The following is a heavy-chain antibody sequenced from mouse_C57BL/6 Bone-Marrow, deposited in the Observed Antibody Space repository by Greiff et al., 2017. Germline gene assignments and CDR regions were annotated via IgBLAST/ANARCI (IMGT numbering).Heavy chain of an antibody. CDR3: AREDYYGSSPPYAMDY. V-gene: IGHV1-26*01. J-gene: IGHJ4*01. CDR1: GYTFTDYY. D-gene: IGHD1-1*01. CDR2: INPNNGGT. Sequence: EVQLQQSGPELVKPGASVKISCKASGYTFTDYYMNWVKQSHGKSLEWIGDINPNNGGTSYNQKFKGKATLTVDKSSSTAYMELRSLTSEDSAVYYCAREDYYGSSPPYAMDYWGQGTSVTVSS.